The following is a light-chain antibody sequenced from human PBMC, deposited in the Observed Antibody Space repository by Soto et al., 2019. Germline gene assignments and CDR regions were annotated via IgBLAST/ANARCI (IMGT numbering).Light chain of an antibody. CDR2: DTS. Sequence: EIVLTQSPATLSLSPGERATLSCRASQSISSYLAWYQQKPGQAPRLLIYDTSNRATGIPARFSGSGSGTDFTLTISNLEPEDFAVYYCQQRSNWPHTFGQGTKLEIK. CDR1: QSISSY. J-gene: IGKJ2*01. V-gene: IGKV3-11*01. CDR3: QQRSNWPHT.